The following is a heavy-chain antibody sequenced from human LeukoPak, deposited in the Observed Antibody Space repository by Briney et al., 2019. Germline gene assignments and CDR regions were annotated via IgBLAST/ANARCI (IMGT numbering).Heavy chain of an antibody. V-gene: IGHV1-46*01. Sequence: ASVKVSCKASGYTFTSNHIHCVRQAPGQGLEWMGIINPSGGSTNYAQKFQGRVTITADESTSTAYMELSSLRSEDTAVYYCATKRGYSYGSPHWGQGTLVTVSS. CDR1: GYTFTSNH. CDR2: INPSGGST. CDR3: ATKRGYSYGSPH. J-gene: IGHJ4*02. D-gene: IGHD5-18*01.